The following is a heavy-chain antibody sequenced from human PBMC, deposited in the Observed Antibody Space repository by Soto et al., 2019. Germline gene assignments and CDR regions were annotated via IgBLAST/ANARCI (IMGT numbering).Heavy chain of an antibody. V-gene: IGHV3-30*04. J-gene: IGHJ4*02. Sequence: QVQLVESGGGVVQPGRSLRLSCAASGFTFSTYAMHWVRQAPGKGLEWVAVISYDGSNKHYADSVKGRFTISRDNSKYTLYLQMNSLRAEDTAVYYCARLPVIDIVVPPDNCGEGALVTVSS. CDR2: ISYDGSNK. D-gene: IGHD2-15*01. CDR1: GFTFSTYA. CDR3: ARLPVIDIVVPPDN.